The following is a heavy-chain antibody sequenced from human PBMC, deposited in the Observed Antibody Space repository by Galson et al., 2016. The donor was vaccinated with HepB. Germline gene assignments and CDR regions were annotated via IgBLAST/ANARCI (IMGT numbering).Heavy chain of an antibody. J-gene: IGHJ4*02. CDR2: ISPNSGDA. V-gene: IGHV1-2*06. Sequence: SVKVSCKASGYTFTAYYIHWVRQAPGQGLEWMGRISPNSGDANFAQKFQGRVSMTRDTSLSTAYMELTRLRSDDPAVYYCARDSDYDFWTGCRHWGQGTLVTVSS. CDR3: ARDSDYDFWTGCRH. D-gene: IGHD3-3*01. CDR1: GYTFTAYY.